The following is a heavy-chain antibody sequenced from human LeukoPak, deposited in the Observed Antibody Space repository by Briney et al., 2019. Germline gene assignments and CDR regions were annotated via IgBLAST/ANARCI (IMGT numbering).Heavy chain of an antibody. Sequence: ASVKVSFKVSGYTLTELSMHWVRQAPGKGFEWMGGFDPEDGETIYAQKFQGRVTMTEDTSTDTAYMELSSLRSEDTAVYYCATTVRWFDAFDIWGQGTMVTVSS. CDR1: GYTLTELS. D-gene: IGHD4-23*01. CDR2: FDPEDGET. V-gene: IGHV1-24*01. J-gene: IGHJ3*02. CDR3: ATTVRWFDAFDI.